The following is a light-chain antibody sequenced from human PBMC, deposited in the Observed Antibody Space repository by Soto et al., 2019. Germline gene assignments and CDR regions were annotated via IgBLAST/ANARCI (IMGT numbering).Light chain of an antibody. J-gene: IGLJ1*01. CDR3: SYYAGSHIYV. CDR2: DVT. CDR1: SSDVGGYSY. Sequence: QSALTQPASVSGSPGQSITISCTGTSSDVGGYSYVSWLQQHPGKDPKLMIYDVTNRTSGVSNRFCAYKSGNTASLTISGLRAVFEADYYCSYYAGSHIYVFGSGTQLTVL. V-gene: IGLV2-14*01.